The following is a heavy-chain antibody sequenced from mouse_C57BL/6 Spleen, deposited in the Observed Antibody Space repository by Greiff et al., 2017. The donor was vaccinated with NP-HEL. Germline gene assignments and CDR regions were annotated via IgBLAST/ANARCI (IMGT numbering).Heavy chain of an antibody. CDR1: GYTFTSYW. CDR3: ARRSSSYAMDY. V-gene: IGHV1-69*01. CDR2: IDPSDSYT. J-gene: IGHJ4*01. D-gene: IGHD1-1*01. Sequence: VQLQQPGAELVMPGASVKLSCKASGYTFTSYWMHWVKQRPGQGLEWIGEIDPSDSYTNYNQKFKGKSTLTVDKSSSTAYMQLSSLTSEDSAVYYCARRSSSYAMDYWGQGTSVTVSS.